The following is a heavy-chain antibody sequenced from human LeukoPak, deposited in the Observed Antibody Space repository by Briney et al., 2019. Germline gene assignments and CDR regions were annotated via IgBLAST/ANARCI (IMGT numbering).Heavy chain of an antibody. D-gene: IGHD3-22*01. Sequence: SVKVSCKASGGTFSSYAISWVRQAPGQGLEWMGGIIPIFGTANYAQKFQGRVTITTDESTNTAYMELSSLRSEDTAVYYCARGYYYDSSGYYSPGHYFDYWGQGTLVTVSS. CDR2: IIPIFGTA. V-gene: IGHV1-69*05. J-gene: IGHJ4*02. CDR1: GGTFSSYA. CDR3: ARGYYYDSSGYYSPGHYFDY.